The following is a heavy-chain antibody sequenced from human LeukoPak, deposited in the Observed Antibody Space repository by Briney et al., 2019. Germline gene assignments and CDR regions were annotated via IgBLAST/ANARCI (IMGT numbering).Heavy chain of an antibody. CDR2: IYHSGST. CDR1: GGSISSGGYS. J-gene: IGHJ4*02. CDR3: ARNNYGDYIGLLDY. D-gene: IGHD4-17*01. V-gene: IGHV4-30-2*01. Sequence: PSETLSLTCAVSGGSISSGGYSWSWIRQPPGEGLEWIGYIYHSGSTYYNPSLKSRVTISVDRSKNQFSLKLSSVTAADTAVYYCARNNYGDYIGLLDYWGQGTLVTVSS.